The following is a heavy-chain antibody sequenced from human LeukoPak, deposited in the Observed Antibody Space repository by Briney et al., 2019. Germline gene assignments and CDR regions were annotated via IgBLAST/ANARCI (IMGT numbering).Heavy chain of an antibody. Sequence: GGSLRLSCAVSGFTFSIYTMNWVRQAPGKGLEWVSSISSSGSNIYHADSVKGRFTISRDNAKNSLYLQMNSLRAEDTAVYYCARGRPFDYWGQGTLVIVSS. V-gene: IGHV3-21*01. CDR2: ISSSGSNI. D-gene: IGHD6-6*01. J-gene: IGHJ4*02. CDR3: ARGRPFDY. CDR1: GFTFSIYT.